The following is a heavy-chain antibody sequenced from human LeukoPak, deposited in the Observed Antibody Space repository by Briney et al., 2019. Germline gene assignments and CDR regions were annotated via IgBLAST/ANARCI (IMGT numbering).Heavy chain of an antibody. Sequence: SETLSLTCTVSGGSISSYYWSWIRQPAGKGLEWIGRIYTSGSTNYNPSLKSRVTMSVDTSKNQFPLKLSSVTAADTAVYYCARENSGSYPGNWFDPWGQGTLVTVSS. D-gene: IGHD1-26*01. J-gene: IGHJ5*02. CDR2: IYTSGST. CDR3: ARENSGSYPGNWFDP. V-gene: IGHV4-4*07. CDR1: GGSISSYY.